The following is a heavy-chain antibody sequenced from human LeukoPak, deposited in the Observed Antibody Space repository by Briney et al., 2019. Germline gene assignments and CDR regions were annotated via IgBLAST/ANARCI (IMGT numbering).Heavy chain of an antibody. V-gene: IGHV1-18*01. Sequence: AAVKVSCKASGYTFTSYGISWVRQAPGQGLEWMGWISAYNGNTNYAQMLQGRVTMTTDTSTSTAYMELTSLRSDDTAVYYCARALWEGYFDYWGQGTLVTVSS. CDR2: ISAYNGNT. D-gene: IGHD1-26*01. J-gene: IGHJ4*02. CDR1: GYTFTSYG. CDR3: ARALWEGYFDY.